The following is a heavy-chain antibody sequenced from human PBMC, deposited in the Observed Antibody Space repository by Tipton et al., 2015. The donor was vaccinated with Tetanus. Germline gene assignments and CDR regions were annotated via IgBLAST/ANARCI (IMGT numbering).Heavy chain of an antibody. CDR3: VRVLKGAKCSRSSCYGYGMDV. V-gene: IGHV3-74*01. CDR1: GFTSESHY. D-gene: IGHD2-2*01. Sequence: SLRLSCAASGFTSESHYMHWVRQTPGKGLLWISRINPDGRRTNYADSVKGRFTISRDNAKNTVYLQMNSLRAEDTAVYYCVRVLKGAKCSRSSCYGYGMDVWGQGTTVTVSS. J-gene: IGHJ6*02. CDR2: INPDGRRT.